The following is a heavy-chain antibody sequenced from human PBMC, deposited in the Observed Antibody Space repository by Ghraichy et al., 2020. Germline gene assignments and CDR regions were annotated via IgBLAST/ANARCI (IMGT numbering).Heavy chain of an antibody. V-gene: IGHV3-15*06. CDR2: IKRESDGETT. CDR3: TLDTEASSSYAHDY. D-gene: IGHD3-16*01. Sequence: GGSLRLSCAVSGITFSDTWMSWVRQTPGKGLEWVGRIKRESDGETTSYAAPVKGRFSIARDDSKSTLYLQMDSLKTEDTGVYYCTLDTEASSSYAHDYWGQGPLVTVSS. CDR1: GITFSDTW. J-gene: IGHJ4*02.